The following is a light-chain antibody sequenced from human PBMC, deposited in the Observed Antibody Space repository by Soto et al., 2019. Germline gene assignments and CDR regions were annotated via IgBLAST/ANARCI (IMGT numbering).Light chain of an antibody. J-gene: IGKJ5*01. V-gene: IGKV1-33*01. CDR2: DAS. Sequence: DIQMTQSPCSVSASVGDRVTITSRSSQGISSWLAWYQQKPGRAPKLLIYDASNLETGVPSWFSGSGSGTDFTFTISSLQPEDIATYYCQHYHNLPITFGQGTRLEI. CDR1: QGISSW. CDR3: QHYHNLPIT.